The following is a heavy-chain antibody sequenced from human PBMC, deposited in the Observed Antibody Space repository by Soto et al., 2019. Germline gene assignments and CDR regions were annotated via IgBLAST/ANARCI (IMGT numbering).Heavy chain of an antibody. V-gene: IGHV3-74*01. Sequence: EVQLVESGGGLVQPGGSLRLSCAASGFTFSTYWMHWVRQAPGRGVVWVARIDSDGSNTRYADFVKGRFTISRDNARNTLSLQMNSLRDEDTAVYYCARDTYTNHVKGMDVWGQGTTVTVSS. CDR1: GFTFSTYW. CDR3: ARDTYTNHVKGMDV. CDR2: IDSDGSNT. D-gene: IGHD2-8*01. J-gene: IGHJ6*02.